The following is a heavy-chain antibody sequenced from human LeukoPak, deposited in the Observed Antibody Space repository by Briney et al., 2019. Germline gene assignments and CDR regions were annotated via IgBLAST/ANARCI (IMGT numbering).Heavy chain of an antibody. J-gene: IGHJ4*02. Sequence: GGSLRLSCAAPGFTFSSYGMHWVRQAPGKGLEWVAFIRYDGNNKYYADSVKGRFTISRDNSKNTLYLQMNSLRDEDTAVYYCARGYDYGDYWGQGTLVTVSS. D-gene: IGHD2-2*01. V-gene: IGHV3-30*02. CDR3: ARGYDYGDY. CDR2: IRYDGNNK. CDR1: GFTFSSYG.